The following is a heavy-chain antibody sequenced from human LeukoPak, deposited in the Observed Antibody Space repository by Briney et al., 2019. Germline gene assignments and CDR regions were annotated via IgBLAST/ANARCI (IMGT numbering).Heavy chain of an antibody. CDR1: GFTFSSYG. J-gene: IGHJ4*02. Sequence: TGGSLRLSCAASGFTFSSYGMYWVRQAPGKGLEWVALIWYDGSKKYYADSVKGRFTISRDKSKNTLYLQMNSLTAEDTAVYYCARDVGNYDSGTSYFDYWGQGTLVTVSP. V-gene: IGHV3-33*01. CDR2: IWYDGSKK. CDR3: ARDVGNYDSGTSYFDY. D-gene: IGHD3-10*01.